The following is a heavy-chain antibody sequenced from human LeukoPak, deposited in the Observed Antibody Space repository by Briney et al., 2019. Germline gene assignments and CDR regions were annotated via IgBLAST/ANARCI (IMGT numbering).Heavy chain of an antibody. CDR2: INSDGSSL. J-gene: IGHJ4*02. V-gene: IGHV3-74*01. CDR3: ARGLGVVAAPDY. CDR1: GFSCSSHW. D-gene: IGHD2-15*01. Sequence: PGGSLRLSCAASGFSCSSHWMHWVRQAPGKELVWVSRINSDGSSLSYADSVKGRFTISRDNAKNTLHLQMNSLRAEDTAVYYCARGLGVVAAPDYWGQGTLVTVSS.